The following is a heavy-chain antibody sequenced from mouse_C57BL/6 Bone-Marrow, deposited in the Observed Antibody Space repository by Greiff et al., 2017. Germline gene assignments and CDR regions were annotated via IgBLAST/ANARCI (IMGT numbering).Heavy chain of an antibody. J-gene: IGHJ1*03. CDR1: GYTFTSHW. V-gene: IGHV1-56*01. Sequence: QVQLQQSGAELVRPGASVKISCKAPGYTFTSHWMQWVRQRPGQGLEWIGEIFPGSGSTYYNEKFKGKATLTVDTSSSTAYMQLSSLTSEDSAVYFYERSGGSSSYWYFDVWGTGTTVTVSS. D-gene: IGHD1-1*01. CDR2: IFPGSGST. CDR3: ERSGGSSSYWYFDV.